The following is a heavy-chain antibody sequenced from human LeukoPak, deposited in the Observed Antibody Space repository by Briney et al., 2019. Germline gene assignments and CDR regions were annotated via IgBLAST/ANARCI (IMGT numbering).Heavy chain of an antibody. Sequence: SETLSLTCTVSGGSISSYYWSWIRQPPGKGLEWIGYIYYSGSTNYNPSLKSRVTISVDTSKNQFSLKLSSVTAADTVVYYCARGVLLWFGELVEGFYFDYWGQGTLVTVSS. D-gene: IGHD3-10*01. V-gene: IGHV4-59*01. CDR1: GGSISSYY. J-gene: IGHJ4*02. CDR2: IYYSGST. CDR3: ARGVLLWFGELVEGFYFDY.